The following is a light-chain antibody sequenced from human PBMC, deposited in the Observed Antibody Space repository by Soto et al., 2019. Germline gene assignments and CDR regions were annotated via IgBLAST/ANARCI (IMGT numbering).Light chain of an antibody. J-gene: IGLJ2*01. CDR3: SSYSSITSPVV. CDR1: SRDVGGYNY. Sequence: QSALTQPASVSGSPGQSITLSCTGTSRDVGGYNYVSWYQQHPGKAPKLMIFDVTSRPSGVSNRFSGSKTGNAASLTISGLQAEDEADYYCSSYSSITSPVVFGGGTKVTVL. V-gene: IGLV2-14*03. CDR2: DVT.